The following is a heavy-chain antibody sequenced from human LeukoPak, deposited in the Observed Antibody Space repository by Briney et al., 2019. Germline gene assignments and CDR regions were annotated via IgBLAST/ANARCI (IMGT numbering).Heavy chain of an antibody. CDR1: GDSVSSNSAA. CDR3: CHSLSGRTGAFDI. V-gene: IGHV6-1*01. CDR2: TYYSSNWYN. Sequence: SHTLSLTCAISGDSVSSNSAAWNWIRQSPLRGLEWLRRTYYSSNWYNYYSVSVKSRITINPDTSNNKFSLQLDPVTPEDTAVYYCCHSLSGRTGAFDIWGRGTVVTVSS. J-gene: IGHJ3*02. D-gene: IGHD2-21*01.